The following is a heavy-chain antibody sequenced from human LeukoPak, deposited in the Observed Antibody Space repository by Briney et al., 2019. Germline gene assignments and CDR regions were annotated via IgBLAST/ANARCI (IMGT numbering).Heavy chain of an antibody. CDR1: SGSLRENY. CDR3: ARLQFLSGGYYAFDS. D-gene: IGHD3-3*01. J-gene: IGHJ4*02. CDR2: INHSGST. Sequence: SETLSLTCNVSSGSLRENYWSWIRQSPGKGLEWIVEINHSGSTNYNPSLKSRVTISADTSKNQFSLRLSSVTAADTAVYYCARLQFLSGGYYAFDSWGQGSQASVSS. V-gene: IGHV4-34*01.